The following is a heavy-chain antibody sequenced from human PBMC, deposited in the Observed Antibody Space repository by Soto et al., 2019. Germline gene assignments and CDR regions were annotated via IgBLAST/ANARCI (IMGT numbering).Heavy chain of an antibody. CDR3: ARNSLVWCCTFWRGQVNLLVA. Sequence: ASVKVSCKASGYTFTSYAMHWVRQAPGQRLEWMGWINAGNGNTKYSQKFQGRVTITRDTSASTAYMELSSLRSEDTAVYYCARNSLVWCCTFWRGQVNLLVAWGERALVTVCS. CDR1: GYTFTSYA. D-gene: IGHD3-3*01. V-gene: IGHV1-3*01. J-gene: IGHJ5*02. CDR2: INAGNGNT.